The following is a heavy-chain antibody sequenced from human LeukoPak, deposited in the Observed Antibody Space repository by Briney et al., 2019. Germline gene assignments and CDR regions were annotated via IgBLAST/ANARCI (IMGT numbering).Heavy chain of an antibody. CDR2: INQDGREK. Sequence: GGSLRLSCAASGFTFTNHCMSCVRQALGKGLEWVANINQDGREKFYLNSWEGRFTIPRDNAKNSLYLQMNSLRAEDTAVYYCAEGTTAWGQGTLVTVSS. D-gene: IGHD2/OR15-2a*01. CDR3: AEGTTA. J-gene: IGHJ5*02. V-gene: IGHV3-7*01. CDR1: GFTFTNHC.